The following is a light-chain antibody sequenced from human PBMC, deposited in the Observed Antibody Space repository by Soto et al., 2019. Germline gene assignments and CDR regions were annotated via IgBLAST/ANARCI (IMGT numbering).Light chain of an antibody. CDR3: QLYGSSPMYT. CDR2: GAS. V-gene: IGKV3-20*01. CDR1: QSVSNSA. J-gene: IGKJ2*01. Sequence: EIVLTQSPGTLSLSPGERATLSCRASQSVSNSALAWYLQKPGQAPRLLLYGASSRATDIPDRFSGSGSGTDFTLTISRLEPEDFAVHYCQLYGSSPMYTFGQGTMLVIK.